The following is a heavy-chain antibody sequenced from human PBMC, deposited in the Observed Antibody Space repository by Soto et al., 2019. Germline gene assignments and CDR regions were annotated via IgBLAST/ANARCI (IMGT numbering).Heavy chain of an antibody. Sequence: SVKVSYKPSGYTLTSYYMHWVRQAPGQGLEWMGWINPNSGGTNYAQKFQGRVTMTRDTSISTAYMALSRLRADDTAVYYCERDRRIYSGYDSFDYWGQGTLVTVSS. J-gene: IGHJ4*02. V-gene: IGHV1-2*02. CDR1: GYTLTSYY. CDR3: ERDRRIYSGYDSFDY. CDR2: INPNSGGT. D-gene: IGHD5-12*01.